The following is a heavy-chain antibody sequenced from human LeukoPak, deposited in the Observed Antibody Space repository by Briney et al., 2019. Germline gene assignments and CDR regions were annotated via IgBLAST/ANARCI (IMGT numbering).Heavy chain of an antibody. CDR1: GFTFSSYG. J-gene: IGHJ4*02. CDR2: IWYDGSNK. V-gene: IGHV3-33*06. D-gene: IGHD2-2*01. Sequence: GGSLRLSCAASGFTFSSYGMHWVRQAPGKGLEWVAVIWYDGSNKYYADSVKGRFTISRDNSKNTLYLQMNSLRAEDTAVYYCAKDPGYCSSTSCRPHDYFSYWGQGTLVTVSS. CDR3: AKDPGYCSSTSCRPHDYFSY.